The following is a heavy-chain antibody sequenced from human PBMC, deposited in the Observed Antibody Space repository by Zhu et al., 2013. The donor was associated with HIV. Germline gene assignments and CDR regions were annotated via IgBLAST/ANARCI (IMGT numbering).Heavy chain of an antibody. D-gene: IGHD3-16*01. CDR2: ISGSGGST. V-gene: IGHV3-23*01. J-gene: IGHJ3*02. CDR3: AKGRRLGGSTTDAFDI. CDR1: GFTFSSYA. Sequence: EVQLLESGGGLVQPGGSLRLSCAASGFTFSSYAMSWVRQAPGKGLEWVSTISGSGGSTYYTDSVKGQFTISRDNSKNTLYLQMNSLRAEDTAVYYCAKGRRLGGSTTDAFDIWGQGTMVTVSS.